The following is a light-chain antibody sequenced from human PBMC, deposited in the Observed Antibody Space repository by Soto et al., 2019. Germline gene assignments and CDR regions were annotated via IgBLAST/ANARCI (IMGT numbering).Light chain of an antibody. Sequence: DIPMTQSPSTLSGSVGDRVTITCRASQTISSWLAWYQQKPGKAPKLLIYKASTLKSGVPSRFSGSGSGTEFTLTISSLQPDDFATYYCQHYSSYSEAFGQGTKVELE. CDR3: QHYSSYSEA. V-gene: IGKV1-5*03. CDR2: KAS. J-gene: IGKJ1*01. CDR1: QTISSW.